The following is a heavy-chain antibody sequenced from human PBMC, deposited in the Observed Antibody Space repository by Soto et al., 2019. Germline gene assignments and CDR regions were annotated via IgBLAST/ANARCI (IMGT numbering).Heavy chain of an antibody. Sequence: VQLVQSGAEVRKPGSSVKVSCKASGGDFKNFIIAWVRQAPGHGLEWMGGVIPIFGTPNFVQKFQDRVTITADEATSTTYMELRSLRSEDTAVYYCARVGSCLSSSCLYYDMDVWGQGTTVIVSS. J-gene: IGHJ6*02. CDR2: VIPIFGTP. V-gene: IGHV1-69*01. CDR3: ARVGSCLSSSCLYYDMDV. CDR1: GGDFKNFI. D-gene: IGHD2-2*01.